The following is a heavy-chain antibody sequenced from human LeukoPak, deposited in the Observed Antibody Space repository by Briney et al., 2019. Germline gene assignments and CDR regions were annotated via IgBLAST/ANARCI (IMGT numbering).Heavy chain of an antibody. Sequence: SETLSLTCSVSGFSISRGFYWGWIRQPPGKGLEWIGNIHYSGETYFNPSLKSRLTMSVDTSKDQFSLNLSSVTAADTAMYYCASDAPGLLGYWGQGTLVTVSS. V-gene: IGHV4-38-2*02. CDR1: GFSISRGFY. CDR2: IHYSGET. CDR3: ASDAPGLLGY. D-gene: IGHD2-21*02. J-gene: IGHJ4*02.